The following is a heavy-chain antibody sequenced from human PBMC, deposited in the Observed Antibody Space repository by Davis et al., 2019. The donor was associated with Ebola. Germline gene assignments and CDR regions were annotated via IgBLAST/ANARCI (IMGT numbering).Heavy chain of an antibody. CDR1: GGSFSGYY. J-gene: IGHJ3*02. CDR2: INHSGST. V-gene: IGHV4-34*01. Sequence: MPGGSLRLSCAVYGGSFSGYYWSWIRQPPGKGLEWIGEINHSGSTNYNPSLKSRVTISVDTSKNQFSLKLSSVTAADTAVYYCARLGALKRGWTNNAFDIWGQGTMVTVSS. CDR3: ARLGALKRGWTNNAFDI. D-gene: IGHD6-19*01.